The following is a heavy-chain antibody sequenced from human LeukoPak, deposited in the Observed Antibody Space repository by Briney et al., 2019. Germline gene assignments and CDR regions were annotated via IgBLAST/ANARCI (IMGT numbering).Heavy chain of an antibody. CDR3: VRAVGGNDGRTFGY. CDR1: GFTLSSYW. Sequence: GGSLRLSCAASGFTLSSYWMHWVRQAPGKGLVWVSRVSSDGSITDYTDSVKGRFTISRDNAKNTLYLQMNSLRAEDTAMYYCVRAVGGNDGRTFGYWAQGTLVTVSS. D-gene: IGHD3-3*01. V-gene: IGHV3-74*01. CDR2: VSSDGSIT. J-gene: IGHJ4*02.